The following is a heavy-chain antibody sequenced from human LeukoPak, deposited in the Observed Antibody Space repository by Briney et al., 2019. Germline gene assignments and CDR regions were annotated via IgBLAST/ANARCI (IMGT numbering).Heavy chain of an antibody. Sequence: GGSLRLSCAASGFTFSSYSMHWVRQAPGKGLEWVSSISSSSSYIYYADSVKGRFTISRDNAKNSLYLQMNSLRAEDTAVYYCARDGEGQGDYWGQGTLVTVSS. CDR2: ISSSSSYI. J-gene: IGHJ4*02. CDR1: GFTFSSYS. V-gene: IGHV3-21*01. CDR3: ARDGEGQGDY. D-gene: IGHD3-10*01.